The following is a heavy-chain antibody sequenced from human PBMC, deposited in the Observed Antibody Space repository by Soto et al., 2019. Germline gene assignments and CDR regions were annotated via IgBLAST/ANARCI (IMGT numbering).Heavy chain of an antibody. CDR2: ISWNSNII. CDR3: AKGGPDGFCSGGRCYFDY. Sequence: EVQLVESGGGLVQPGRSLRLSCAASGFTFDDYAMHWVRRVPGKGLEWVSSISWNSNIIGYADSVKGRFTISRDNANNSLYLQMNSLRPEDPALYYCAKGGPDGFCSGGRCYFDYWGQGTLVTVSS. V-gene: IGHV3-9*01. D-gene: IGHD2-15*01. J-gene: IGHJ4*02. CDR1: GFTFDDYA.